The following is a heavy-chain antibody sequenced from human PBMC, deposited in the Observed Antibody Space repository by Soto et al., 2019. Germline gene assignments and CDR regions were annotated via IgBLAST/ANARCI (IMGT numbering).Heavy chain of an antibody. J-gene: IGHJ3*02. D-gene: IGHD3-22*01. CDR1: GFTLSSYS. V-gene: IGHV3-21*01. CDR2: ISSSSSYI. Sequence: PGGSLRLSCAASGFTLSSYSMNWVRQAPGKGLEWVSSISSSSSYIYYADSVKGRFTISRDNAKNSLYLQMNSLRAEDTAVYYCARIVVVITTPRSDAFDIWGQGTMVTVSS. CDR3: ARIVVVITTPRSDAFDI.